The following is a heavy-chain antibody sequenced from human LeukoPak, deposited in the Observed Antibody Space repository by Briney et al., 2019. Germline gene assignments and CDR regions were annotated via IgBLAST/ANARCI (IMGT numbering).Heavy chain of an antibody. CDR1: GYSISSGYY. J-gene: IGHJ4*02. CDR3: AREAYCSGGSCYSGYFDS. D-gene: IGHD2-15*01. Sequence: SETLSLTCTVSGYSISSGYYWGWIRQPPGKGLEWIGSIYHSGSTYYNPSLKSRVTISVDTSKNQFSLKLTSVTAADAAVYYCAREAYCSGGSCYSGYFDSWGQGTLVTVSS. V-gene: IGHV4-38-2*02. CDR2: IYHSGST.